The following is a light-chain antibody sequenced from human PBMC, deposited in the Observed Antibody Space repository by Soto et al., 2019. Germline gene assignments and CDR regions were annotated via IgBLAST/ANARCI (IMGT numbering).Light chain of an antibody. V-gene: IGKV1D-13*01. Sequence: AIQLTQSPSSLSASVGDRVTITCRASQGINSALAWYQQKPGKPPNLLIYDASTLQSGVPSRFSGSGSGTDFTLTSSSLQPEEVATYYCEQFKNYSPFTCGRGTRLEIK. J-gene: IGKJ5*01. CDR3: EQFKNYSPFT. CDR2: DAS. CDR1: QGINSA.